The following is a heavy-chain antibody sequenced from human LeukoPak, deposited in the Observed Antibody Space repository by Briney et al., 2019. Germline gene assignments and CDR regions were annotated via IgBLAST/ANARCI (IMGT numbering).Heavy chain of an antibody. V-gene: IGHV4-31*03. Sequence: SETLSLTCTVSGGSIGSGGYYWSWIRQHPGKGLEWIGYIYYSGSTNYNPSLKSRVTISVDTSKNQFSLKLSSVTAADTAVYYCARGLTFYSSSLAYWGQGTLVTVSS. CDR2: IYYSGST. D-gene: IGHD6-13*01. CDR1: GGSIGSGGYY. J-gene: IGHJ4*02. CDR3: ARGLTFYSSSLAY.